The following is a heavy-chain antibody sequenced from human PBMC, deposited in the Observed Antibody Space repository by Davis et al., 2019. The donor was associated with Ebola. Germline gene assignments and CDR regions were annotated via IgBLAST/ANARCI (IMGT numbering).Heavy chain of an antibody. CDR2: TYYSSKWYT. Sequence: HSRTLSLTCDISGDSVSGSSGAWNWIRQSPSRGLEWLGRTYYSSKWYTDSTLSVKSRITISADTAKNQLSLHLDSVTPEDTAVYYCARGWLRSAFDQWGQGTLVTVSS. CDR1: GDSVSGSSGA. J-gene: IGHJ4*02. D-gene: IGHD5-12*01. V-gene: IGHV6-1*01. CDR3: ARGWLRSAFDQ.